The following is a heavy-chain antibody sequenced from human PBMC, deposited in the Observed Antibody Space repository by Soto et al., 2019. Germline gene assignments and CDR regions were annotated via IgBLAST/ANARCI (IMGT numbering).Heavy chain of an antibody. CDR2: ISYDGRVK. Sequence: PGGSLRLSCAASGFTFSDYPMHWVRQAPGKGLEWVAVISYDGRVKYYVDSVKGRFTISRDDSKNTLYLQMNSLRVDDTAVYYCARDFIVGAPDYFDYWGQATLVTVSS. J-gene: IGHJ4*02. CDR3: ARDFIVGAPDYFDY. CDR1: GFTFSDYP. D-gene: IGHD1-26*01. V-gene: IGHV3-30*04.